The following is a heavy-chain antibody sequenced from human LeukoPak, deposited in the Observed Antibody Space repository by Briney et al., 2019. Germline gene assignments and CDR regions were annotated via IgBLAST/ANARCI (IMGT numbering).Heavy chain of an antibody. D-gene: IGHD1-26*01. V-gene: IGHV4-39*07. J-gene: IGHJ4*02. CDR2: IYYSGST. CDR1: GGSISSSSYY. CDR3: ARAGDSSGSPYFDY. Sequence: PSETLSLTCTVSGGSISSSSYYWGWIRQPPGKGLEWIGSIYYSGSTYYNPSLKSRVTISVDTSKNQFSLKLSSVTAADTAVYYCARAGDSSGSPYFDYWGQGTLVTVSS.